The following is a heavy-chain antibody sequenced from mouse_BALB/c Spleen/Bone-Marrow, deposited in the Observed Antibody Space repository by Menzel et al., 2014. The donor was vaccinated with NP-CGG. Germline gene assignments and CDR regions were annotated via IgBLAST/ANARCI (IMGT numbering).Heavy chain of an antibody. CDR2: ISSGGSST. J-gene: IGHJ2*01. D-gene: IGHD3-2*02. CDR1: GFTFSSYG. Sequence: EVKLVESGGDLVKPGVSLKLSCVASGFTFSSYGMSWVRQTPDKRLEWVATISSGGSSTYYPASVKGRFTISRDNAKSTLYLQMSSLNSEDTALYYCTRRPLQANSYFDCWGQGTTLTVSS. V-gene: IGHV5-6*02. CDR3: TRRPLQANSYFDC.